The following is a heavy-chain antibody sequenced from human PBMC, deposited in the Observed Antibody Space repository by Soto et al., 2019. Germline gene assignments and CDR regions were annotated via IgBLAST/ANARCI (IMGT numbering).Heavy chain of an antibody. Sequence: GGSLRLSCAASGFTFSNAWMSWVRQAPGKGLEWVGRIKSKTDGGTTDYAAPVKGRFTISRDDSKNTLYLQMNSLKTEDTAVYYCTTDSCSSTSCYDYWGQEPWSPSPQ. J-gene: IGHJ4*01. D-gene: IGHD2-2*01. V-gene: IGHV3-15*01. CDR1: GFTFSNAW. CDR3: TTDSCSSTSCYDY. CDR2: IKSKTDGGTT.